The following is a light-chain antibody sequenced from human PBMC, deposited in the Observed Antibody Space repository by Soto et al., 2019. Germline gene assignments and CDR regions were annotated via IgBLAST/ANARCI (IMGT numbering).Light chain of an antibody. V-gene: IGKV3-20*01. Sequence: EIVLTQSPGTLSLSPGERATLSCRASQPVSSNFLAWYQQKPGQAPRLLIYGVSSRASGIPDRFSGSGSGTDFTLTISRLEPEDFAVYYCQQYGSSSTFGQGTRLEI. CDR3: QQYGSSST. CDR1: QPVSSNF. J-gene: IGKJ5*01. CDR2: GVS.